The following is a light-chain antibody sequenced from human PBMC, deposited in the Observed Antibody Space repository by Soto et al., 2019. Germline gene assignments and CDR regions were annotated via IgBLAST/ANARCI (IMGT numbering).Light chain of an antibody. J-gene: IGKJ4*01. Sequence: EIVLTQSPSTLSLSPGDRATLSCRSSQSLSSYFVAWYQQTPGQAPRLLIYDASNRATGVPDRFSGRGAGTDFTLTISRLESEDFAVYHCQQYEKSPLTFGGGTKVDIK. CDR2: DAS. CDR1: QSLSSYF. V-gene: IGKV3-20*01. CDR3: QQYEKSPLT.